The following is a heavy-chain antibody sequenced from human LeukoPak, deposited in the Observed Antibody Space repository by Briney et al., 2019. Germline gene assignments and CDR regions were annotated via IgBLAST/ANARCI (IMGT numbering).Heavy chain of an antibody. Sequence: SETLSLTCTVSGGSISSGSYYWCWIRQPAGKGLEWIGRIYTSGSTNYNPSLKSRVTISADTSKNQFSLKLTSVTAADTAVYYCASDGASGDYAYWGQGTLVTVSS. CDR3: ASDGASGDYAY. CDR1: GGSISSGSYY. D-gene: IGHD4-17*01. V-gene: IGHV4-61*02. CDR2: IYTSGST. J-gene: IGHJ4*02.